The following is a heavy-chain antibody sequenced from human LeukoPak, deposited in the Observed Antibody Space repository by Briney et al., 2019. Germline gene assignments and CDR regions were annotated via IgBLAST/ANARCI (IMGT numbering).Heavy chain of an antibody. CDR2: IYYSGST. CDR1: GGSISSYY. J-gene: IGHJ4*02. D-gene: IGHD3-22*01. CDR3: ARATSDSSGYLATIDY. Sequence: PSETLSLTCTVSGGSISSYYWSWIRKPPGKGLEWIGYIYYSGSTNYNPSLKSRVTISVDTSKNQFSLKLSSVTAADTAVYYCARATSDSSGYLATIDYWGQGTLVTVSS. V-gene: IGHV4-59*01.